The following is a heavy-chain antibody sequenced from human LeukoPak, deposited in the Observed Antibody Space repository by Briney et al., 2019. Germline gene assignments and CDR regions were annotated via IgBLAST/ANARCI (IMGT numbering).Heavy chain of an antibody. V-gene: IGHV3-23*01. D-gene: IGHD2-2*01. CDR1: AFTFGSYS. CDR3: AKWRVYCTSTSCPHGGFDI. CDR2: ISGGGGTT. Sequence: GGSLRLSCAASAFTFGSYSMNWVRQAPGKGLEWVSAISGGGGTTYYADSLKGRFTISRDNSKNTLYLQMNSLRAEDTAIYYCAKWRVYCTSTSCPHGGFDIWGQGTMVTVSS. J-gene: IGHJ3*02.